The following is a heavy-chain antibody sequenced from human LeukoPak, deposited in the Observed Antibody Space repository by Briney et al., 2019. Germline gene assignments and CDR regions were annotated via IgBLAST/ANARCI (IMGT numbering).Heavy chain of an antibody. CDR3: ARERWSTVVTPHFDY. D-gene: IGHD4-23*01. CDR2: IYYSGST. CDR1: GGSISSGVYY. Sequence: SETLSLTCTVSGGSISSGVYYWSWLRQHPGKGLEWIGCIYYSGSTYYNPSLKSRVTVSVDTSKNQFSLKLSSVTAADTAVYYCARERWSTVVTPHFDYWGQGTLVAVSS. V-gene: IGHV4-31*03. J-gene: IGHJ4*02.